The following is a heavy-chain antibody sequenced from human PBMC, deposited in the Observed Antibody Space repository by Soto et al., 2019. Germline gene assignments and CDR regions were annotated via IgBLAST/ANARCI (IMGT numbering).Heavy chain of an antibody. CDR2: IYYTGNT. J-gene: IGHJ4*02. D-gene: IGHD1-1*01. CDR3: ASGHDAYKVRY. CDR1: CGSISSGGTGSY. Sequence: SETLSLTCTVSCGSISSGGTGSYWTWIRQLPGKGLEWIGYIYYTGNTYYNPSLKSRPTISIDTSENQFSLKLTSVTAADTAVYFCASGHDAYKVRYWGQGTLVTVSS. V-gene: IGHV4-31*03.